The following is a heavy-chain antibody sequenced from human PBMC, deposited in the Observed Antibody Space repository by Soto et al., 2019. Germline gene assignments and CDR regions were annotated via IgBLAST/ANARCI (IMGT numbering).Heavy chain of an antibody. J-gene: IGHJ6*02. Sequence: QVQLVQSGAEVKKPGASVKVSCKASGYTFTGYYMHWVRQAPGQGLEWMGWINPNSGGTNYAQKFQGRVTMTRDTSISTAYMELSRLRSDDTAVYHCARDGSYGPYYYYGMDVWGQGTTVTVSS. CDR2: INPNSGGT. CDR1: GYTFTGYY. V-gene: IGHV1-2*02. D-gene: IGHD5-18*01. CDR3: ARDGSYGPYYYYGMDV.